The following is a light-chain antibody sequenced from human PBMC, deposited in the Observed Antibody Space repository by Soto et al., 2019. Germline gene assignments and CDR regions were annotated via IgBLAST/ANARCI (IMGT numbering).Light chain of an antibody. CDR3: QQYNIWYT. V-gene: IGKV3-15*01. CDR2: GAS. Sequence: EIVMTQSPATLSVSPGERATLSCRASQSVGSNLAWYQQKPGQAPRLLIYGASTRATDIPARFSGSGSGTEFTLTISSLQSEDFAVYYCQQYNIWYTFGQGTKLEIK. CDR1: QSVGSN. J-gene: IGKJ2*01.